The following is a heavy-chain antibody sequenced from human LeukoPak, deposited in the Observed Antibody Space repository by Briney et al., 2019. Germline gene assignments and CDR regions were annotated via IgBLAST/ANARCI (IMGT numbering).Heavy chain of an antibody. D-gene: IGHD6-19*01. J-gene: IGHJ4*02. Sequence: GASVTVSCKASGYTFTSYGISWVRQAPGQGLEWMGWISAYNGNTNYAQKLQGRVTMTTDTSTSTAYMELRSLRSDDTAVYYCARDTSLIAVAGTASDYWGQGTLVTVSS. CDR2: ISAYNGNT. CDR3: ARDTSLIAVAGTASDY. V-gene: IGHV1-18*01. CDR1: GYTFTSYG.